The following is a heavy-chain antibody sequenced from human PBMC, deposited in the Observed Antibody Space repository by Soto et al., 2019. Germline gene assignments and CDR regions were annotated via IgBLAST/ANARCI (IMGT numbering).Heavy chain of an antibody. V-gene: IGHV3-23*01. CDR2: ISDSGDRT. D-gene: IGHD3-9*01. J-gene: IGHJ4*02. CDR1: GVTLSMYA. CDR3: AKAVEGDWFYFDF. Sequence: EVQLLESGGGWVQPGGSLTLSCAASGVTLSMYAVTWVRQAPGKGLEWVSSISDSGDRTYYTDSVKGRFTVSRDTSKNTVYLQMRSLRGEDTAVYSCAKAVEGDWFYFDFWGQGTLVTVSS.